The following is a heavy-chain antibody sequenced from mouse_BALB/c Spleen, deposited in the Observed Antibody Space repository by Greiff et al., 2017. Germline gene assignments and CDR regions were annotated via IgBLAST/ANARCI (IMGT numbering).Heavy chain of an antibody. CDR3: TRWYNAMDY. CDR2: INPSNGGT. Sequence: QVQLQQSGAELVKPGASVKLSCKASGYTFTSYYMYWVKQRPGQGLEWIGEINPSNGGTNFNEKFKSKATLTVDKSSSTAYMQRSSLTSEDSAVYYCTRWYNAMDYWGEGTSVTVSS. V-gene: IGHV1S81*02. D-gene: IGHD1-1*02. J-gene: IGHJ4*01. CDR1: GYTFTSYY.